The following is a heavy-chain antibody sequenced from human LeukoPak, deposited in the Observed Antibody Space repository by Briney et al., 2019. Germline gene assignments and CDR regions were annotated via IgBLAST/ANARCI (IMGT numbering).Heavy chain of an antibody. D-gene: IGHD6-13*01. Sequence: GESLRLSCTASGFTVSSNYMSWVRQAPGKGLEWVSVIYSGGSTYNADSVKGRFTISRDNSKNTLFLQMNSLRAEDTAVYYCATLGGGSSWSPYFDFWGQGTPVTVS. V-gene: IGHV3-66*01. CDR2: IYSGGST. CDR3: ATLGGGSSWSPYFDF. J-gene: IGHJ4*02. CDR1: GFTVSSNY.